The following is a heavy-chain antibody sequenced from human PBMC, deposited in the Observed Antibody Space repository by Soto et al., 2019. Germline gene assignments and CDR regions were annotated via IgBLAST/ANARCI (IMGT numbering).Heavy chain of an antibody. V-gene: IGHV4-34*01. D-gene: IGHD3-16*01. J-gene: IGHJ4*02. CDR1: GGSFSGYY. Sequence: PSETLSLTCAVYGGSFSGYYWSWIRQPPGKGLEWIGEINHSGSTNYNPSLKRRVSISIDTSKNQISLNLSSVTAADTAVYYCASVTFGGVVLAHWGQGTLVTVSS. CDR2: INHSGST. CDR3: ASVTFGGVVLAH.